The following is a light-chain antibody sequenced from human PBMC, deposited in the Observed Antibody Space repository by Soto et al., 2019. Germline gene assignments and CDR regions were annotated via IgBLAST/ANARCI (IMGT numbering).Light chain of an antibody. Sequence: QSVLTQPASVSGAPGQSIAISCTGTSSDVGGYDQVSWYQQHPGKAPKLMIYAVSIRPSGVSNRFSGSKSGNTASLTISGLQAEDEADYYCISYTGSGTFFGGGTQVTVL. CDR2: AVS. J-gene: IGLJ2*01. CDR3: ISYTGSGTF. CDR1: SSDVGGYDQ. V-gene: IGLV2-14*01.